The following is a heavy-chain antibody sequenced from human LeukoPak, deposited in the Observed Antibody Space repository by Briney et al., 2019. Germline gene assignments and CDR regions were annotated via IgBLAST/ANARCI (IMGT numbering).Heavy chain of an antibody. CDR2: IYPGDSDT. J-gene: IGHJ3*02. V-gene: IGHV5-51*01. Sequence: GESLKISCKGSGYSFTSYWIGWVRQMPGKGLEWMGIIYPGDSDTRYSPSFQGQVTISADKSISTAYLQWSSLKASDTAMYYCARLKSFTIFGVVTSLGAFDIWGQGTMVTVSS. D-gene: IGHD3-3*01. CDR3: ARLKSFTIFGVVTSLGAFDI. CDR1: GYSFTSYW.